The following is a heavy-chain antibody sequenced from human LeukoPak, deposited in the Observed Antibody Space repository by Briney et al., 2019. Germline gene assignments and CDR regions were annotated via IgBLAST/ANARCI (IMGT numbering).Heavy chain of an antibody. CDR1: GYTFTGYY. Sequence: GASVKVSCKASGYTFTGYYIHWGRQAPGQGLEWMGWINPNSGDTHYAQKFQGRVTMTGDTSITTAYMDLNSLISDDTTVYYCVRVQYQQLFEGDWFDPWGQGTLVTVSS. J-gene: IGHJ5*02. CDR3: VRVQYQQLFEGDWFDP. CDR2: INPNSGDT. V-gene: IGHV1-2*02. D-gene: IGHD2-2*01.